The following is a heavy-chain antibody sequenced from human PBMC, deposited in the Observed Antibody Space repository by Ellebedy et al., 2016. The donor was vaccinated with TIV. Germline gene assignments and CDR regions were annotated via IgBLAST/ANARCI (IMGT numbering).Heavy chain of an antibody. CDR1: GGSLSPYY. D-gene: IGHD3-22*01. J-gene: IGHJ4*02. Sequence: SETLSLTCTVSGGSLSPYYWSWIRQSPGKALEWIGYAHYSGGTNYSPSFKSRVTISVDTSKNQFSLKVISVTAADTAVYFCARYETSSHKSLDSWGQGTLVTVSS. CDR2: AHYSGGT. V-gene: IGHV4-59*01. CDR3: ARYETSSHKSLDS.